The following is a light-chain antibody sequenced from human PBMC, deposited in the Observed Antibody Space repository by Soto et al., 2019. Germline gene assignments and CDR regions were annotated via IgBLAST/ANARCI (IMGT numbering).Light chain of an antibody. Sequence: QSALTQPPSVSGAPGQRVTISCTGSSSNIGAGYDVHWYQQLPGTAPKLLIYGNNNRPSGVPDRFSGSKSGTSASLAITGLQAEDEADYYCQSYDSSLRTVFGGGTKLTVL. J-gene: IGLJ2*01. V-gene: IGLV1-40*01. CDR3: QSYDSSLRTV. CDR1: SSNIGAGYD. CDR2: GNN.